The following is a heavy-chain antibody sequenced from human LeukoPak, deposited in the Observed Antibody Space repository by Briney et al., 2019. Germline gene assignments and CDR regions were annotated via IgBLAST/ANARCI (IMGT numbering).Heavy chain of an antibody. Sequence: GGSLRLSCAASGFTFSSYGMHWVRQAPGKGLEWAAVIWYDGSKKYYADSVKGRFTISRDNSKNTLYLQMNSLRAEDTAVYYCARTRGYYDSSGYFFYYYGMDVWGQGTTVTVSS. CDR1: GFTFSSYG. CDR2: IWYDGSKK. CDR3: ARTRGYYDSSGYFFYYYGMDV. D-gene: IGHD3-22*01. V-gene: IGHV3-33*01. J-gene: IGHJ6*02.